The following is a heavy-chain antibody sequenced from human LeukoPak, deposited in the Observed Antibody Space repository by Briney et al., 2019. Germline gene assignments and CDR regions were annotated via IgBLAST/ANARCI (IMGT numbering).Heavy chain of an antibody. CDR1: GVSISSSSYY. CDR2: IYYSGIT. J-gene: IGHJ4*02. CDR3: ARVAANDYGDYIGTYYFDY. V-gene: IGHV4-39*07. D-gene: IGHD4-17*01. Sequence: SETLFLTCTVSGVSISSSSYYWGWIRQPPGKGLEWIGSIYYSGITYYNPSLKRRVTISVDTSKNQFSLKLSSVTAADTAVYYCARVAANDYGDYIGTYYFDYWGQGTLVTVSS.